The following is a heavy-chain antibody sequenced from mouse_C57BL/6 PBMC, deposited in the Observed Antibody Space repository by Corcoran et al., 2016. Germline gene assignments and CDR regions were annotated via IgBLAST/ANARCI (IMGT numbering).Heavy chain of an antibody. CDR1: GYTFTDYY. J-gene: IGHJ2*01. Sequence: QVQLKQSGAELVRPGASVKLSCKASGYTFTDYYINWVKQRPGQGLEWIGWIYPRDGSTKYNEKFKGKATLTVDTSSSTAYMELHSLTSEDSAVYFCARLHLNFDYWGQGTTLTVSS. CDR2: IYPRDGST. V-gene: IGHV1-85*01. CDR3: ARLHLNFDY.